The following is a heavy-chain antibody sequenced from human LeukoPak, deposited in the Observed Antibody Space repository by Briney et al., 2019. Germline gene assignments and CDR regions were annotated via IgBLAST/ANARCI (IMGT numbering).Heavy chain of an antibody. J-gene: IGHJ4*02. V-gene: IGHV3-23*01. Sequence: PGGSLRLSCAASGFTFSTYAMSWVRQAPGKGLEWVSAISGSGVGTYYADSVKGRFTISRDNSKNTLFLQMNSLRAEDTAVYYCADNSSAWSFDSWGRGALVTVSP. CDR2: ISGSGVGT. CDR3: ADNSSAWSFDS. CDR1: GFTFSTYA. D-gene: IGHD6-19*01.